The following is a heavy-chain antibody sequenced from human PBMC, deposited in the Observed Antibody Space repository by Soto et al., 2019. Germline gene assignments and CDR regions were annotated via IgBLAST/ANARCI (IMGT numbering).Heavy chain of an antibody. Sequence: QVQLQQSGPGLVKPSQTLSLTCAISGDSVSSNNVAWNWIRQSPSRGLEWLGRPNSRSKWYHDYAVAVKSRITINPVTSKNQFSLQLNAVTPEDTAVYYCVRDKTVTRGYGMDVWGQGTTVTVSS. CDR2: PNSRSKWYH. V-gene: IGHV6-1*01. D-gene: IGHD4-17*01. CDR1: GDSVSSNNVA. J-gene: IGHJ6*02. CDR3: VRDKTVTRGYGMDV.